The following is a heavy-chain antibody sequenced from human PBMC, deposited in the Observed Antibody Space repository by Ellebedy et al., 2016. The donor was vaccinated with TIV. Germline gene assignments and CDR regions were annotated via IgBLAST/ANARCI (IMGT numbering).Heavy chain of an antibody. CDR2: ISNSGSTI. CDR3: ARDARFIDQQHNWFDP. J-gene: IGHJ5*02. V-gene: IGHV3-11*01. D-gene: IGHD2-2*01. CDR1: GFTFSDCY. Sequence: GESLKISCAASGFTFSDCYMIWIRQAPGKGLEWVSCISNSGSTIYYADSVKGRFTISRDNAKNSLSLLMNSLRAEDTAVYYCARDARFIDQQHNWFDPWGQGTLVTVSS.